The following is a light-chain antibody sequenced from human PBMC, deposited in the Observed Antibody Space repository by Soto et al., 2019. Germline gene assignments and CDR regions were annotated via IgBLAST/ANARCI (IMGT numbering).Light chain of an antibody. V-gene: IGLV1-40*01. CDR2: GDT. CDR1: SSNIGTRYD. CDR3: QTYDTSLSAWV. J-gene: IGLJ3*02. Sequence: QSVLTQPPSVSGAPGQRVTISCTGSSSNIGTRYDVNWYQQVLGAAPKLLIYGDTNRPSGVPDRFSGSRSGTSASLAITGLQAEDEADYFCQTYDTSLSAWVFGGGTTLTVL.